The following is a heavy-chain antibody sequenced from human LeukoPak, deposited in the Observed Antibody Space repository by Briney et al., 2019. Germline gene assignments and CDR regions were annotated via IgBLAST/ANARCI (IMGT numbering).Heavy chain of an antibody. J-gene: IGHJ5*02. CDR3: AGDIVVVPAAITP. CDR1: GGTFSSYA. D-gene: IGHD2-2*01. Sequence: ASVKVSCKASGGTFSSYAISWVRPAPGQGLEWMGRIIPILGIANYAQKFQGRVTITADKSTSTAYMELSSLRSEDTAVYYCAGDIVVVPAAITPWGQGTLVTVSS. V-gene: IGHV1-69*04. CDR2: IIPILGIA.